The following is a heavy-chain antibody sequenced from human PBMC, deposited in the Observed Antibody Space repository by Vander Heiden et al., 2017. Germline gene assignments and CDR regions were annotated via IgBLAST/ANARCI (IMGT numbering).Heavy chain of an antibody. CDR2: NKKDGSEK. V-gene: IGHV3-7*01. CDR3: ARSNGWYAGGLQH. Sequence: EAQLVESGGGLVQPGGSLRLSCAASAFTFSNYWMSWVRQAPGKGLEWVANNKKDGSEKYYVDSVKGRFTISRDNAKNSLYLQMKSLRAEDTAVYYCARSNGWYAGGLQHWGQGTLVTVSS. D-gene: IGHD6-19*01. CDR1: AFTFSNYW. J-gene: IGHJ1*01.